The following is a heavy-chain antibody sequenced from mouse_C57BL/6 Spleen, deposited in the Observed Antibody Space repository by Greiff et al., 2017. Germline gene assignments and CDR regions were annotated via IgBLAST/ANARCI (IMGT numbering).Heavy chain of an antibody. CDR1: GYTFTDHT. CDR3: ASSIYYGNYWFAY. J-gene: IGHJ3*01. Sequence: QVQLQQSDAELVQPGASVKISCKVSGYTFTDHTIHWMKQRPEQGLEWIGYIYPRAGSTKYNEKFKGKATLTADKSSSTAYMQLNSLTSEDSAVYFCASSIYYGNYWFAYWGQGTLVTVSA. CDR2: IYPRAGST. V-gene: IGHV1-78*01. D-gene: IGHD2-1*01.